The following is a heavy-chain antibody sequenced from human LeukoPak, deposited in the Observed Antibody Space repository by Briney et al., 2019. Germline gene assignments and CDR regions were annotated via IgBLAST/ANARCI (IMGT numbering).Heavy chain of an antibody. V-gene: IGHV5-10-1*01. D-gene: IGHD6-19*01. J-gene: IGHJ4*02. CDR2: IDPSDSYT. Sequence: GDSLKISCKGSGYSFTSYWISWVRQMPGKGLEWMGRIDPSDSYTNYSPSFQGHVTISADKSISTAYLQWSSLKASDTAMYYCARHYRSSGSFDYWGQGTLVTVSS. CDR3: ARHYRSSGSFDY. CDR1: GYSFTSYW.